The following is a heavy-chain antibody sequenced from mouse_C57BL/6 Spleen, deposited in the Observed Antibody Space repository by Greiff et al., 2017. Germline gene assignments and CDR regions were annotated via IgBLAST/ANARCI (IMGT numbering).Heavy chain of an antibody. V-gene: IGHV3-6*01. J-gene: IGHJ1*03. D-gene: IGHD2-1*01. CDR3: AREWDGNYLYYCYFDV. CDR2: ISYDGSN. CDR1: ANSITSGYY. Sequence: EVQLQQSVPGLVNPSQSLSLTSSVTANSITSGYYWNCFRQLPGNKLEWMVYISYDGSNNYNPSPKNRLSITRDTSKNQFFLKLNSVTTEDTSTYYCAREWDGNYLYYCYFDVWGTGATGTVS.